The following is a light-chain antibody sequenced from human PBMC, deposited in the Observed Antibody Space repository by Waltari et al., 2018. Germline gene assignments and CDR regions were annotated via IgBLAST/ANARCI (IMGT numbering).Light chain of an antibody. CDR3: QQYRLS. J-gene: IGKJ4*01. Sequence: EVELTQSPATLSVSPGERATLSCRASQTIYDNLAWSQQKPVQAPRLLIWGASNRAPGIPDRFSGSGCGTEFTLTISSLESDDFAVYYCQQYRLSFAGGTKVDIK. CDR2: GAS. V-gene: IGKV3-15*01. CDR1: QTIYDN.